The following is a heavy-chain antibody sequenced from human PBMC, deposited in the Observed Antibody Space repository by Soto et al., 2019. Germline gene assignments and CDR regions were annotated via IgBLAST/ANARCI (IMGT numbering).Heavy chain of an antibody. V-gene: IGHV1-69*08. Sequence: QVQLVQSGPEVKKSGSSVKVSCKLSGGTFTSETISWVRQAPGQGLEWMGRIILILGTGNYAQKFQGRITITETKSTNTGNMELSSLTSEDTAVYFCAREEGSYNKWTFPFYYMDVWGNGTTVTVSS. D-gene: IGHD3-10*01. J-gene: IGHJ6*03. CDR2: IILILGTG. CDR1: GGTFTSET. CDR3: AREEGSYNKWTFPFYYMDV.